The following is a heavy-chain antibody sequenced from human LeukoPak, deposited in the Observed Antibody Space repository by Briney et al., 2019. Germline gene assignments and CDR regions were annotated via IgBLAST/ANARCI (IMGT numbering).Heavy chain of an antibody. V-gene: IGHV3-21*01. CDR3: ASDLTGDQSYYFDY. J-gene: IGHJ4*02. Sequence: GGSLRLSCAASGFTFSSYSMNWVRQAPGKGLEWVSSISSSSSYIYYADSVKGRFTISRDNAKNSLYLQMNSLRAEDTAVYYCASDLTGDQSYYFDYWGQGTLVTVSS. CDR2: ISSSSSYI. D-gene: IGHD7-27*01. CDR1: GFTFSSYS.